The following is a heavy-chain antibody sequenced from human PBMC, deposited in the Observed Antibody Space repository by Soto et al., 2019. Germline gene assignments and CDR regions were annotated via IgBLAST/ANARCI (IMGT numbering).Heavy chain of an antibody. CDR1: GGSISSYY. CDR3: ARTVRFLEWLHTGYYYYYYYMDV. Sequence: SETLSLTCTVSGGSISSYYWSWIRQPPGKGLEWIGYIYYSGSTNYNPSLKSRVTISVDTSKNQFSLKLSSVTAADTAVYYCARTVRFLEWLHTGYYYYYYYMDVWGKGTTVTVAS. D-gene: IGHD3-3*01. CDR2: IYYSGST. J-gene: IGHJ6*03. V-gene: IGHV4-59*08.